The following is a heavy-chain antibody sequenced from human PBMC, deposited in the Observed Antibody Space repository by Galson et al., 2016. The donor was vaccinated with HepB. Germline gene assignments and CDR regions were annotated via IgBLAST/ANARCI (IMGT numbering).Heavy chain of an antibody. V-gene: IGHV2-70*11. CDR1: GFSLTTTGMC. J-gene: IGHJ6*02. CDR3: ARGGESSRLSHYYYGMDV. CDR2: IDWDDDK. Sequence: PALVKPTQTLTLTCTFSGFSLTTTGMCVSWIRQPPGKALEWLARIDWDDDKYYSTSLKTRLTISKDTSKNQVVLTMTNMDPVDTVTYYCARGGESSRLSHYYYGMDVWGQGTTVTVSS. D-gene: IGHD3-16*01.